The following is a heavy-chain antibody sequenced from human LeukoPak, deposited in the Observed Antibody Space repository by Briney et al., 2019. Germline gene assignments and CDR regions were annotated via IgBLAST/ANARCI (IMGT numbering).Heavy chain of an antibody. CDR3: ARVSRRRDGYKGTGAFDI. CDR2: IYYSGST. D-gene: IGHD5-24*01. J-gene: IGHJ3*02. CDR1: GGSISSYH. V-gene: IGHV4-59*01. Sequence: SETLSLTCTVSGGSISSYHWSWIRQPPGKGLEWIGYIYYSGSTNYNPSLKSRVTISVDTSKNQFSLKLSSVTAADTAVYYCARVSRRRDGYKGTGAFDIWGQGTMVTVSS.